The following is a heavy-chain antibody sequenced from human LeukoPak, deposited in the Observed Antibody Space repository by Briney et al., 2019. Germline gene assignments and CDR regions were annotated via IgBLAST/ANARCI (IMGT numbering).Heavy chain of an antibody. D-gene: IGHD6-19*01. V-gene: IGHV4-4*02. CDR2: IYHTGSS. CDR1: GGSISSSKW. J-gene: IGHJ4*02. Sequence: SETLSLTCAVSGGSISSSKWWSWVRQPPGKGLEWVGEIYHTGSSQYNPSLKSRVTISVDKSKNQFSLKLSSVTAADTAVYYCARNEWLPYFDYWGQGILVTVSS. CDR3: ARNEWLPYFDY.